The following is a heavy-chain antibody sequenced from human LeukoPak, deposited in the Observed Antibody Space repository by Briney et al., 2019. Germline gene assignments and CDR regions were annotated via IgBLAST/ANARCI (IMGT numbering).Heavy chain of an antibody. Sequence: ASVKVSCKASGYTFTSYYMHWVRQAPGQGLEWMGIINPSGGSTSYAQKFQGRVTMTRDTSTSTVYMELSSLRLEDTAAYDCSSEPMSRAFDIWGQGTMVTVSS. CDR1: GYTFTSYY. J-gene: IGHJ3*02. D-gene: IGHD3-22*01. CDR2: INPSGGST. V-gene: IGHV1-46*01. CDR3: SSEPMSRAFDI.